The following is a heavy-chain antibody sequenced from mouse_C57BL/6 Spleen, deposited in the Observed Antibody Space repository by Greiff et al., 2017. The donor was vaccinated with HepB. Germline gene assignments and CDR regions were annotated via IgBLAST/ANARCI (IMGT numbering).Heavy chain of an antibody. V-gene: IGHV1-54*01. CDR1: GYAFTNYL. CDR2: INPGSGGT. J-gene: IGHJ3*01. CDR3: ARGGVGFAY. Sequence: QVQLQQSGAELVRPGTSVKVSCKASGYAFTNYLIEWVKQRPGQGLEWIGVINPGSGGTNYNEKFKGKATLTADKSSSTAYMQLSSLTSEDSAVYFCARGGVGFAYWGQGTLVTVSA.